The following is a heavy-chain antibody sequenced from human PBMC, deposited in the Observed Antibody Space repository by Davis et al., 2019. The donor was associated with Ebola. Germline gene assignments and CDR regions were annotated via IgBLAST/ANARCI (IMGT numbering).Heavy chain of an antibody. D-gene: IGHD6-19*01. CDR1: GGAISSYY. CDR2: ISSSGSA. Sequence: PSETLSLTCTVSGGAISSYYWTWIRQTAGEGLQWIGRISSSGSANYNPSLKSRVTMSGDTSKNQFSLKLTSVTAADTAIYYCARDDDNRAWYISLWGPGTLVTVSS. CDR3: ARDDDNRAWYISL. V-gene: IGHV4-4*07. J-gene: IGHJ4*02.